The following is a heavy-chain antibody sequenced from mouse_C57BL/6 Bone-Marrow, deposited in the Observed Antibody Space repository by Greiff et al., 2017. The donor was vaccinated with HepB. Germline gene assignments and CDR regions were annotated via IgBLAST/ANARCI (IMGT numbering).Heavy chain of an antibody. Sequence: EVKLMESGGGLVKPGGSLKLSCAASGFTFSDYGMHWVRQAPEKGLEWVAYISSGSSTIYYADTVKGRFTISRDNAKNTLFLQMTSLRSEDTAMYYCARGDYGRRDYFDYWGQGTTLTVSS. V-gene: IGHV5-17*01. J-gene: IGHJ2*01. CDR3: ARGDYGRRDYFDY. CDR1: GFTFSDYG. D-gene: IGHD1-1*01. CDR2: ISSGSSTI.